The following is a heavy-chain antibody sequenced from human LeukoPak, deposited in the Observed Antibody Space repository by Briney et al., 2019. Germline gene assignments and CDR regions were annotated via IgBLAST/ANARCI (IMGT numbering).Heavy chain of an antibody. J-gene: IGHJ4*02. D-gene: IGHD3-3*01. Sequence: GGSLRLSCAASGFTFSSYAMHWVRQAPGKGLEYVSAISSNGGSTYYANSVKGRFTISRDNSKNTLYLQMGSLRAEDMAVYYCAKESPHKLRFLEWSFDYWGQGTLVTVSS. CDR2: ISSNGGST. V-gene: IGHV3-64*01. CDR3: AKESPHKLRFLEWSFDY. CDR1: GFTFSSYA.